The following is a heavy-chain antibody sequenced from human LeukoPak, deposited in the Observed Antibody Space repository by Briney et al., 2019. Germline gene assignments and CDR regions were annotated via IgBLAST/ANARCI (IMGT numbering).Heavy chain of an antibody. Sequence: GRSLRLSCAASGFTFSSYGMHWVRHAPGKGLEWVAVISYDGSYKYYADSVKGRFTISRDNSKNTLYLQMNSLRAEHTAVCYCATGITFGGVIVIEGYWGQGTLVTVSS. J-gene: IGHJ4*02. V-gene: IGHV3-30*03. D-gene: IGHD3-16*02. CDR2: ISYDGSYK. CDR3: ATGITFGGVIVIEGY. CDR1: GFTFSSYG.